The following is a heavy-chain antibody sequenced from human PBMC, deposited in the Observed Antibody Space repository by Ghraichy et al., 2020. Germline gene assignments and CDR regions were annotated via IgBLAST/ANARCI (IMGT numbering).Heavy chain of an antibody. CDR3: ARRFGTRTRHQPKYSSSWSYAFDI. V-gene: IGHV4-34*01. D-gene: IGHD6-13*01. CDR1: GGSFSGYY. CDR2: INHSGST. Sequence: SETLSLTCAVYGGSFSGYYWSWIRQPPGKGLEWIGEINHSGSTNYNPSLKSRVTISVDTSKNQFSLKLSSVTAADTAVYYCARRFGTRTRHQPKYSSSWSYAFDIWGQGTMVTVSS. J-gene: IGHJ3*02.